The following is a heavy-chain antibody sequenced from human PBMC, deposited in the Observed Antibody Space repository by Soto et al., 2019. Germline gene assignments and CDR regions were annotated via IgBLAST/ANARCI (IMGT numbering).Heavy chain of an antibody. CDR2: ISTSGSNI. D-gene: IGHD6-13*01. J-gene: IGHJ4*02. CDR1: GFTFSSYS. CDR3: AKHPWAAAGTEFDY. V-gene: IGHV3-21*04. Sequence: GGSLRLSCAASGFTFSSYSMNWVRQAPGKGLEWVSSISTSGSNIFYADSVKGRFTISRDNSKNTLYLQMNSLRAEDTAVYYCAKHPWAAAGTEFDYWGQGTLVTVSS.